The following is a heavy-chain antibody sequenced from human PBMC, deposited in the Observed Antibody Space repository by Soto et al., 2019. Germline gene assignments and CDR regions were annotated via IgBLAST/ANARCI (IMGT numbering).Heavy chain of an antibody. CDR3: AREGEYSSSSRYEYYGMDX. J-gene: IGHJ6*02. Sequence: SDTLSLTFTVSGGSISSYYWSWIRQPPGKGLEWIWYIYYSGSTNYNHSLKSRVTISVETSKNQFSLKLSSVTAADTAVYYCAREGEYSSSSRYEYYGMDXWGQGTTVTVSX. CDR2: IYYSGST. V-gene: IGHV4-59*01. CDR1: GGSISSYY. D-gene: IGHD6-6*01.